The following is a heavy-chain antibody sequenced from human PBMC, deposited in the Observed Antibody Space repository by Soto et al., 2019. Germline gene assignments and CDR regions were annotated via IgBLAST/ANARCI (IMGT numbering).Heavy chain of an antibody. CDR1: GGSISSSSYY. CDR3: ARHLVRSGWYKWFDP. Sequence: PSETLSLTCTVSGGSISSSSYYWGWIRQPPGKGLEWIGSIYYSGSTYYNPSLKSRVTISVDTSKNQFSLKLSSVTAADTAVYYCARHLVRSGWYKWFDPWGQGTLVTVSS. D-gene: IGHD6-19*01. CDR2: IYYSGST. J-gene: IGHJ5*02. V-gene: IGHV4-39*01.